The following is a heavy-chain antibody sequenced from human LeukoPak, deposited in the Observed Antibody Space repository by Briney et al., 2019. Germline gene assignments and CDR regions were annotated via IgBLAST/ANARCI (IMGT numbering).Heavy chain of an antibody. V-gene: IGHV3-48*01. D-gene: IGHD2-2*01. Sequence: PGGSLRLSCAASGFTFNTYTMNWVRQAPGKGLEWISYLSSGSDSIFYADSVKGRFTISRDNAKNSLYLQMNSLRAEDTAVYYCARGYCSSTSCYPLRDFGVEPFDYWGQGTLVTVSS. J-gene: IGHJ4*02. CDR1: GFTFNTYT. CDR3: ARGYCSSTSCYPLRDFGVEPFDY. CDR2: LSSGSDSI.